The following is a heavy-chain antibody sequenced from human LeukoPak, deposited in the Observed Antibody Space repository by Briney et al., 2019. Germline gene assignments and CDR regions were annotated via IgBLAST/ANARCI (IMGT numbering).Heavy chain of an antibody. J-gene: IGHJ4*02. CDR3: ARVYYDSSGYLGYDY. Sequence: SETLSLTCAVYGGSFSGYYWSWIRQPPGKGLEWIGEINHSGSTNYNPSLKSRVTISVDTSKNQFSLKLSSVTAADTAVYYCARVYYDSSGYLGYDYWGQGNLVTVSS. V-gene: IGHV4-34*01. D-gene: IGHD3-22*01. CDR1: GGSFSGYY. CDR2: INHSGST.